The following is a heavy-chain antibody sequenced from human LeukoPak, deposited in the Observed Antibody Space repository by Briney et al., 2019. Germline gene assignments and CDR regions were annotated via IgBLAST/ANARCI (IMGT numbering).Heavy chain of an antibody. Sequence: PGRSLRLSCAASGFTFSSYAMHWVRQAPGKGLEWVSYISSSSSTIYYADSVKGRFTISRDNAKNSLYLQMNSLRDEDTAVYYCARVFHYYGSGSYYNFGGWFDPWGQGTLVTVSS. CDR1: GFTFSSYA. CDR2: ISSSSSTI. J-gene: IGHJ5*02. V-gene: IGHV3-48*02. CDR3: ARVFHYYGSGSYYNFGGWFDP. D-gene: IGHD3-10*01.